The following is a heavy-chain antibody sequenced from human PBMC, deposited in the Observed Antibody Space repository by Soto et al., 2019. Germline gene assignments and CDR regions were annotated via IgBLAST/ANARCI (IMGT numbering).Heavy chain of an antibody. D-gene: IGHD6-19*01. CDR2: INPSSGAT. CDR3: TRASAVAGGSSNSLPIDY. V-gene: IGHV1-2*02. CDR1: GYTFTDYY. J-gene: IGHJ4*02. Sequence: QVQLVQSGAEVKKPGASVKVSCKASGYTFTDYYMHWVRQAPGQGLEWMGWINPSSGATSYAQNFQGRVTMTRDTSISRFYMELSRLSSDDAAIYYCTRASAVAGGSSNSLPIDYWGQGTLVTVSS.